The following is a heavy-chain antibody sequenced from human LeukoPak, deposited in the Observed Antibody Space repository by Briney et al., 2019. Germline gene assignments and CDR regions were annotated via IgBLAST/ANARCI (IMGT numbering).Heavy chain of an antibody. D-gene: IGHD3-10*01. CDR1: GFTFSNAW. V-gene: IGHV3-15*01. CDR3: TTRARLWFGELVDY. CDR2: IKSKTDGGTT. J-gene: IGHJ4*02. Sequence: GGSLRLSCAASGFTFSNAWMSWVREAPGKGLEWVGRIKSKTDGGTTDYAAPVKGRFTISRDDSKNTLYLQMNSLKTEDTAVYYCTTRARLWFGELVDYWGQGTLVTVS.